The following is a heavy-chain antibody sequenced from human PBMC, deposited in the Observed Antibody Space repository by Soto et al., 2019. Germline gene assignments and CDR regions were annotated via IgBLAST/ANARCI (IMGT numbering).Heavy chain of an antibody. J-gene: IGHJ5*02. CDR3: VRDVDTRGHYSWFDP. D-gene: IGHD3-22*01. Sequence: QVQLVESGGGVVQPGRSLRLSCAASGFTFSNYGMHWVREAAGKGLEWVAVIWYDGSNKYYADSVKGRFTISRDISKNTVHLQMNSLRAQDTTVYYCVRDVDTRGHYSWFDPWGQAELLTVSS. V-gene: IGHV3-33*01. CDR1: GFTFSNYG. CDR2: IWYDGSNK.